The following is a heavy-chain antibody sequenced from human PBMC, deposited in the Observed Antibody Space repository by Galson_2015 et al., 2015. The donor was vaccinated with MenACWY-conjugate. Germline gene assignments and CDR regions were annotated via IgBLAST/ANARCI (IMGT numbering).Heavy chain of an antibody. J-gene: IGHJ4*02. CDR3: ARGFISPTY. V-gene: IGHV3-7*03. CDR1: GFTFSRSW. D-gene: IGHD3-10*01. Sequence: SLRLSCAAAGFTFSRSWMSWVRQAPGTGLEWVASIKEDQSEKYYVDSVKGRFTISRDNAKNSLFLQMDSLRAEDTAVYYCARGFISPTYWGQGTLVTVSS. CDR2: IKEDQSEK.